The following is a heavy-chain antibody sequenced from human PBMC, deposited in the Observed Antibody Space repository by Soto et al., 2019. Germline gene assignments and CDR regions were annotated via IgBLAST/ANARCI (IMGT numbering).Heavy chain of an antibody. CDR3: ARDPNGAVDS. CDR2: ISYDGYNK. J-gene: IGHJ4*02. CDR1: GFTFSSYA. V-gene: IGHV3-30-3*01. Sequence: QVQLVESGGGVVQPGRSLRLSCAASGFTFSSYAMHWVRQAPGKGLEWVAIISYDGYNKYYADSVKGRFTISRDNSKNSLYLQMNSLRAEDTAVYYCARDPNGAVDSWGQGTLVTVSS. D-gene: IGHD1-1*01.